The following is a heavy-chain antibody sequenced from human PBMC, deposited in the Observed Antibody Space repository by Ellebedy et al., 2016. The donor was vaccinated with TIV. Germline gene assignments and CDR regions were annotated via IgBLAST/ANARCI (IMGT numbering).Heavy chain of an antibody. D-gene: IGHD3-22*01. CDR1: GFTFSSYG. CDR2: IRYDGSNK. CDR3: ARGHLLYYDSSGFDY. Sequence: GESLKISCAASGFTFSSYGMHWVRQAPGKGLEWVAVIRYDGSNKYYADSVKGRFTISRDNSQNTLSLQMNSLRAEDTAVYYCARGHLLYYDSSGFDYWGQGTLVTVSS. J-gene: IGHJ4*02. V-gene: IGHV3-33*01.